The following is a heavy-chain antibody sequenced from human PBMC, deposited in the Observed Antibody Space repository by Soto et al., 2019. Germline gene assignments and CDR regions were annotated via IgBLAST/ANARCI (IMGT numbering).Heavy chain of an antibody. J-gene: IGHJ6*02. Sequence: QVQLVESGGGVVQPGRSLRLSCAASGFTFSSYGMHWVRQAPGKGLEWVAVIWYDGSNKYYADSVKGRFTISRDNSKNTLYLQMNSLRAEDTAVYYCARDGYSSSEYYYYGMDVWGQGTTVTVSS. CDR2: IWYDGSNK. V-gene: IGHV3-33*01. D-gene: IGHD6-6*01. CDR3: ARDGYSSSEYYYYGMDV. CDR1: GFTFSSYG.